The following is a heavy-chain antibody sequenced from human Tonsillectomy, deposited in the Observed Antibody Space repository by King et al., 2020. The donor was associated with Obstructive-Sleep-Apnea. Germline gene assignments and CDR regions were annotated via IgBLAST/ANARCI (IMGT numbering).Heavy chain of an antibody. CDR3: ASDPGDSGTPGYFDF. V-gene: IGHV3-48*04. CDR1: GFTFSSYT. D-gene: IGHD1-26*01. CDR2: ISSSSSTI. Sequence: VQLVESGGGLVQPGGSLRLSCAASGFTFSSYTMNWVRQAPGKGLEWVSYISSSSSTIYYADSVKGRFTISRDNAKNSLYLQMNSLRAEDMAVYYCASDPGDSGTPGYFDFWGQGTLVTVSS. J-gene: IGHJ4*02.